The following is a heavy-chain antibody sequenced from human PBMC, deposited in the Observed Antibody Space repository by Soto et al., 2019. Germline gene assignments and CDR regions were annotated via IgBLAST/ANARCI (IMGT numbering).Heavy chain of an antibody. D-gene: IGHD5-18*01. CDR2: IIPIFGTA. CDR3: ERDRGGYSYGFPDAFDI. J-gene: IGHJ3*02. Sequence: QVQLVQSGAEVKKPGSSVKVSCKASGVTFSSYAISWVRQAPGQGLEWMGGIIPIFGTANYAQKFQGRVTITADESTSTAYMELGSLRSEDTAVYYCERDRGGYSYGFPDAFDIWGQGTMVTVSS. CDR1: GVTFSSYA. V-gene: IGHV1-69*01.